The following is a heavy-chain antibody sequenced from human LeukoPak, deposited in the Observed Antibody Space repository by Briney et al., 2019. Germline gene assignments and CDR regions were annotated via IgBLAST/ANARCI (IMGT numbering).Heavy chain of an antibody. J-gene: IGHJ3*02. D-gene: IGHD1-26*01. CDR1: GYSFTSYW. Sequence: GESLKISCKGSGYSFTSYWIGWVRQMPGKGLEWMGIIYPGDSDTRYSPSFQGQVTISAEKSISTAYLQWSSLKASDTAMYYCARRGVGATGRERAFDIWGQGTMVTVSS. CDR2: IYPGDSDT. CDR3: ARRGVGATGRERAFDI. V-gene: IGHV5-51*01.